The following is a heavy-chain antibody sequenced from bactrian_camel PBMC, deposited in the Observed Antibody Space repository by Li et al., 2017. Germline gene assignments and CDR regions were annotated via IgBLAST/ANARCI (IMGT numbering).Heavy chain of an antibody. J-gene: IGHJ4*01. D-gene: IGHD5*01. V-gene: IGHV3S1*01. Sequence: HVQLVESGGGSVQAGGSLRLSCTVSGYTYSRYCMGWFRQAPGKKREGVAAIDTRGSVTVADSVKGRFSISKDNAGSTLYLQMNDLRPEDTAMYYCAADRWGYCSGAMAYWGQGTQVTVS. CDR1: GYTYSRYC. CDR2: IDTRGSVT. CDR3: AADRWGYCSGAMAY.